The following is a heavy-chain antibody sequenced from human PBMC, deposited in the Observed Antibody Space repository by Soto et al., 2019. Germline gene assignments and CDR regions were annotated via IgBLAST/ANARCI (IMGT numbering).Heavy chain of an antibody. D-gene: IGHD3-22*01. J-gene: IGHJ4*02. CDR1: GASISRGGYY. V-gene: IGHV4-31*03. CDR3: ARGERDISGPHY. Sequence: SETLSLTCTVSGASISRGGYYWSWIRQHPGKGLEWIGYMYYTGSTYYNPSLKSRVTMSLDTSKNQFSLKLSSVTAADTAVFYCARGERDISGPHYWGQGTLVTVSS. CDR2: MYYTGST.